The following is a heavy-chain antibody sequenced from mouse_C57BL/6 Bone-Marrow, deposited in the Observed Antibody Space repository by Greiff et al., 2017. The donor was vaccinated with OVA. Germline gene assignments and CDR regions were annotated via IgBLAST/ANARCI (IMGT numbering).Heavy chain of an antibody. CDR3: AREYYYGSSFPWFAY. J-gene: IGHJ3*01. D-gene: IGHD1-1*01. Sequence: DVMLVESGGGLVKPGGSLKLSCAASGFTFSSYAMSWVRQTPEKRLEWVATISDGGSYTYYPDNVKGRFTISRDNAKNNLYLQMSHLKSEDTAMYYCAREYYYGSSFPWFAYWGQGTLVTVSA. V-gene: IGHV5-4*01. CDR2: ISDGGSYT. CDR1: GFTFSSYA.